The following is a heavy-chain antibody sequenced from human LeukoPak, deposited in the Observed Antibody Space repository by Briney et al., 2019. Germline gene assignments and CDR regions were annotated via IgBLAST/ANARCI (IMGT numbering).Heavy chain of an antibody. CDR3: ARTLMTNVGLWYDP. J-gene: IGHJ5*02. Sequence: SETLSLTCTVSGGSINSLHWSWIRQPPGKGLEWLGHILHGGSTHSSPSLRSRVTISLDTSKNQISLRLSSVTAADTAVYYCARTLMTNVGLWYDPWGQGALVTVSS. CDR2: ILHGGST. V-gene: IGHV4-59*08. CDR1: GGSINSLH.